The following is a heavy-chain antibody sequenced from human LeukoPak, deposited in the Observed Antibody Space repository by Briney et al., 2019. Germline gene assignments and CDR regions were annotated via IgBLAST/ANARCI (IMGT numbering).Heavy chain of an antibody. D-gene: IGHD3-10*01. CDR2: ISWNSGSI. Sequence: TGGSLRLSCAASGFTFDDYAMHWVRQAPGKGLEWVSGISWNSGSIGYADSVKGRFTVSRDNAKNSLYLQMNSLRAEDTAVYYCARGIRGPAGVWRSYYGMDVWGQGTTVTVSS. J-gene: IGHJ6*02. V-gene: IGHV3-9*01. CDR1: GFTFDDYA. CDR3: ARGIRGPAGVWRSYYGMDV.